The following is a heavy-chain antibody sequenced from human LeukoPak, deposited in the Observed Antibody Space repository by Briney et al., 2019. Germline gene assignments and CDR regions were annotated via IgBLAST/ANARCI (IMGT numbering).Heavy chain of an antibody. CDR3: ARRRNAIYYASSGYPARYGMDV. CDR1: GYTFTSYD. CDR2: MNPNSGNT. D-gene: IGHD3-22*01. J-gene: IGHJ6*02. Sequence: ASVKVSCKASGYTFTSYDINWVRQATGQGLEWMGWMNPNSGNTGYAQKFQGRVTMTRNTSISTAYMELSSLRSEDTAVYYCARRRNAIYYASSGYPARYGMDVWGQGTTVTVSS. V-gene: IGHV1-8*01.